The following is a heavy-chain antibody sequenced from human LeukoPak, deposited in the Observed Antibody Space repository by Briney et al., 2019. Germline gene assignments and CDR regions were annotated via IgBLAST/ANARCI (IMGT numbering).Heavy chain of an antibody. Sequence: GSLRLSCGASGFIFSRHWMSWVRQAPGKGPEWVANIKQDGSERYYVGSVKGRFTTSRDNAKNLLYLQMNSLRAEDTALYYCARDGGHSTDFDYWGQGTLVTVSS. CDR1: GFIFSRHW. V-gene: IGHV3-7*01. J-gene: IGHJ4*02. D-gene: IGHD2/OR15-2a*01. CDR2: IKQDGSER. CDR3: ARDGGHSTDFDY.